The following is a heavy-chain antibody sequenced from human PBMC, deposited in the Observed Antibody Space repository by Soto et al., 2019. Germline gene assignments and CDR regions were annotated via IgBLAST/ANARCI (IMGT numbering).Heavy chain of an antibody. CDR1: GYTFTGHY. Sequence: ASVKVSCKASGYTFTGHYIHWVRQAPEQGPEWMGEIGPESGATRYAQKFQGWVTMTRDTSISTAYMELSRLRSDDTAVYYCAREGYYYGSGSRNAFDIWGQGTMVTVSS. CDR2: IGPESGAT. CDR3: AREGYYYGSGSRNAFDI. J-gene: IGHJ3*02. V-gene: IGHV1-2*04. D-gene: IGHD3-10*01.